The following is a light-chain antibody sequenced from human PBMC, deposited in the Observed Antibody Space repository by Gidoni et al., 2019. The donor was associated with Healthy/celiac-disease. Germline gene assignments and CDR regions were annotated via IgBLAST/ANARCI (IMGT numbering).Light chain of an antibody. CDR2: GAS. J-gene: IGKJ1*01. CDR1: QCVSSN. CDR3: QQYNNWPRT. V-gene: IGKV3-15*01. Sequence: EIVMTQSPATLSVSPGERATLSCRASQCVSSNLAWYQQKPGQAPRLLIYGASTRATGIPARFSGSGSGTEFTPTISSLQSEDFAVYYCQQYNNWPRTFGQGTKVEIK.